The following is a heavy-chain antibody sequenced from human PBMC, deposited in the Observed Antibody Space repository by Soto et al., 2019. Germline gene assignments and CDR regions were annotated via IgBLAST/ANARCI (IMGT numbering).Heavy chain of an antibody. Sequence: SETLSLTCTVSGGSISSSSYYWGWIRQPPGKGLEWIGSIYYSGSTYYNPSLKSRVTISVDTSKNQFSLKLSSVTAADTAVYYCASTPGIAVAGTGAFDIWGQGTTVTVSS. J-gene: IGHJ3*02. CDR2: IYYSGST. CDR1: GGSISSSSYY. CDR3: ASTPGIAVAGTGAFDI. V-gene: IGHV4-39*01. D-gene: IGHD6-19*01.